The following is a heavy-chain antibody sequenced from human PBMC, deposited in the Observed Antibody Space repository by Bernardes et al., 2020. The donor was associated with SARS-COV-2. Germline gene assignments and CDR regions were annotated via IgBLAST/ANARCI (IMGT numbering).Heavy chain of an antibody. CDR2: ISGSGGST. CDR1: GFTFSSYA. J-gene: IGHJ6*02. V-gene: IGHV3-23*01. CDR3: AKEIWIVGARQGGMDV. D-gene: IGHD1-26*01. Sequence: GGSLRLSCAASGFTFSSYAMSWVRQAPGKGLEWVSAISGSGGSTYYADSVKGRFTISRDNSKNTLYLQMNSLRAEDTAVYYCAKEIWIVGARQGGMDVWGQGTTVTVSS.